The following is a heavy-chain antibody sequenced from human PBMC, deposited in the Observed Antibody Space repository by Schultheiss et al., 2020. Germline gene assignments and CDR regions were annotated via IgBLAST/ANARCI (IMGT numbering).Heavy chain of an antibody. Sequence: SETLSLTCAVYGGSFSGYYWSWIRQPPGKGLEWIGYIYYSGSTNYNPSLKTRITMAVETSKNQFSLRLNSVTTSDTAVYYCARRKPGSGSYDYWGQGTLVTVSS. CDR2: IYYSGST. CDR1: GGSFSGYY. V-gene: IGHV4-59*01. J-gene: IGHJ4*02. D-gene: IGHD3-10*01. CDR3: ARRKPGSGSYDY.